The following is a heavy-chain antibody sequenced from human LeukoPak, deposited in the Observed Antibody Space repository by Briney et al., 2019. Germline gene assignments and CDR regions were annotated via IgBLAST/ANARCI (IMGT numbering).Heavy chain of an antibody. J-gene: IGHJ4*02. CDR2: INPNSGGT. CDR3: ARAEVVAWDSSGYYYFDY. Sequence: GASVKVSCKAPGYTFTGYYMQWVRQAPGQGLEWMGWINPNSGGTNYAQKFQGRVTMTRDTSISTAYMELSRLKSDDTAVYYCARAEVVAWDSSGYYYFDYWGQGTLVTVSS. V-gene: IGHV1-2*02. CDR1: GYTFTGYY. D-gene: IGHD3-22*01.